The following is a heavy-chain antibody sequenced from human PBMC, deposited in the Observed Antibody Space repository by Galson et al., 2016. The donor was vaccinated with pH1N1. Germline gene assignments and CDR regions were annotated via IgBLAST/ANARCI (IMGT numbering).Heavy chain of an antibody. CDR3: ARGRGVQEWQSHYCDS. J-gene: IGHJ4*02. V-gene: IGHV4-31*01. D-gene: IGHD3-3*01. CDR2: ISDTGKT. Sequence: TLSLTCTVSGGFISDGGFRWSWVRQLPGMGLEWIGYISDTGKTYYNPSLKRPVTMSVDTSETQFSLKLTSVTPADSAKYYCARGRGVQEWQSHYCDSWGPGTLVTVSS. CDR1: GGFISDGGFR.